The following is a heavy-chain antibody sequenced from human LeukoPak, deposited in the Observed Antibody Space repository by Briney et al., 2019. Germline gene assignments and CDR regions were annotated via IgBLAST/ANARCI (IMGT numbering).Heavy chain of an antibody. Sequence: GGSLRLSCAASGFTFSDYYMSWIRQAPGKGLVWVSRINTDGRSTNYADSVKGRFTISRDNAKNTLYLQMNSLRAEDTAVYYCALIHGGNGDYWGQGTLVTVSS. CDR2: INTDGRST. D-gene: IGHD4-23*01. CDR3: ALIHGGNGDY. V-gene: IGHV3-74*01. CDR1: GFTFSDYY. J-gene: IGHJ4*02.